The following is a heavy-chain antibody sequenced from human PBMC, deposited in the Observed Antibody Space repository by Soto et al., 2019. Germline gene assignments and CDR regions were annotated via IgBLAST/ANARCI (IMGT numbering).Heavy chain of an antibody. CDR1: GDCITDYS. CDR2: IDPDDSDI. D-gene: IGHD4-17*01. J-gene: IGHJ3*02. Sequence: WVPLKVSCKGSGDCITDYSMGWVSQMPGKGLEWMGVIDPDDSDIRYSPSFQGQVTFSADNSSSTAYLQWSSLKASDTAMYYCATRLRSQACDMWGQGTMVTVSS. V-gene: IGHV5-51*01. CDR3: ATRLRSQACDM.